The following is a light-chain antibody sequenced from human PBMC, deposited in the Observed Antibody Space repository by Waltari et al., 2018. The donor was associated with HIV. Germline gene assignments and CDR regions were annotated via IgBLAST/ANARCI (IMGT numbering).Light chain of an antibody. CDR2: LNSDGRH. Sequence: QVVLPQPPSASASLGASVRLTCTLSTGPNNYVLAWHQQQPEKGPRFLMKLNSDGRHSKGDGVPDRFSGSSSGAERYLIISSLQSEDAADYFCQTWRTGLQVFGGGTRLTVL. V-gene: IGLV4-69*02. J-gene: IGLJ3*02. CDR3: QTWRTGLQV. CDR1: TGPNNYV.